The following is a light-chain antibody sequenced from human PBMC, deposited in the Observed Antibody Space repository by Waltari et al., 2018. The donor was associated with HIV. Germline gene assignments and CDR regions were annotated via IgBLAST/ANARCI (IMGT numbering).Light chain of an antibody. Sequence: DVVMTQSPDSLTVSVGERATLNCKSSQSLLYGSNNKNYLAWYQQRPGHRPKLLIYWASTRQSGVPDRFSGSGTDFSLTISSLQAEDVAVYYCQQYYLVPYTFGQGTKLEIK. CDR3: QQYYLVPYT. CDR1: QSLLYGSNNKNY. J-gene: IGKJ2*01. V-gene: IGKV4-1*01. CDR2: WAS.